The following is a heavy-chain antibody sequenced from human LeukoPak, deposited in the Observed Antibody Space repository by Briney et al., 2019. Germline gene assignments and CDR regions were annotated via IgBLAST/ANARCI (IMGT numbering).Heavy chain of an antibody. D-gene: IGHD3-10*01. CDR3: ARDSDYYGSGSYSNYYYYGMDV. CDR2: IYYSGST. V-gene: IGHV4-31*03. J-gene: IGHJ6*04. Sequence: SETLSLTCTVSGGSISSGGYYWSWIRQHPGKGLEWIGYIYYSGSTHYNPSLKSRVTISVDTSKNQFSLKLSSVTAADTAAYYCARDSDYYGSGSYSNYYYYGMDVWGKGTTVTVSS. CDR1: GGSISSGGYY.